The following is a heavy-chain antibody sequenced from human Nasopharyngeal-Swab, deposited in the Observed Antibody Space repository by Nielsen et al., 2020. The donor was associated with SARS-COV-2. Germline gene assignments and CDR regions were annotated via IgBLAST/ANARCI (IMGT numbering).Heavy chain of an antibody. D-gene: IGHD6-25*01. CDR3: ARSSAQEAGHYYYYYDMNV. Sequence: SETLSLTCSVFGVSIGSYYWSWVRQPPGQGLEWIGFIYFGGTTTYNPSLKSRVTISVDKSKNQFSLDLSSVTAADTAVYYCARSSAQEAGHYYYYYDMNVWGQGTTVTVSS. CDR2: IYFGGTT. CDR1: GVSIGSYY. V-gene: IGHV4-4*09. J-gene: IGHJ6*02.